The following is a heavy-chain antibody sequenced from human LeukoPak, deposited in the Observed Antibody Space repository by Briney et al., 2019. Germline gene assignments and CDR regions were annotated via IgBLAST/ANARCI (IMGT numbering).Heavy chain of an antibody. CDR3: ATRIAAAASEYVQH. CDR1: GDSISSSRYY. J-gene: IGHJ1*01. CDR2: ITSGGAT. D-gene: IGHD6-13*01. Sequence: SETLSLTCTVSGDSISSSRYYSAWIRQPPGKGLERIGSITSGGATFYTPSIKGRVTISADTSKNQFSLKLTSVTAADTALYYFATRIAAAASEYVQHWGQGALLTVSS. V-gene: IGHV4-39*01.